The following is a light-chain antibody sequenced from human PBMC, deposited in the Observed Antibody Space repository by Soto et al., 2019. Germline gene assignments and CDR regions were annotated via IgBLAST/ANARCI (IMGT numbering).Light chain of an antibody. Sequence: EIVLTQSPGTLSLSPGERATLSCRASQSVSSSYLAWYQQKPGQAPRLLIYGASSRATGIPDRFSGSGSGTDVTLTINRLEPEDLAVYYCQQYGSSPWTFGQGTKVEIK. CDR3: QQYGSSPWT. CDR1: QSVSSSY. V-gene: IGKV3-20*01. J-gene: IGKJ1*01. CDR2: GAS.